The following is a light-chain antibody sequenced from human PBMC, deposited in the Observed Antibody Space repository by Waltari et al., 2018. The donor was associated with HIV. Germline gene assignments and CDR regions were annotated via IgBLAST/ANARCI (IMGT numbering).Light chain of an antibody. V-gene: IGLV3-25*03. Sequence: SYELTQPPSVSVSPGQTAGITCTADTLAKQYSFWYLQRPGQAPVLVIYKDVERPSGIPERFSGSKSGTTVTLTISGVQAEDEADYYCQSGDNSGALVVFGAGTKLTVL. CDR2: KDV. CDR3: QSGDNSGALVV. J-gene: IGLJ2*01. CDR1: TLAKQY.